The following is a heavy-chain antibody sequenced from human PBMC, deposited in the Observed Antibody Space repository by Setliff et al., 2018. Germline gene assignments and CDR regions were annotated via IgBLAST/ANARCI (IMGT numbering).Heavy chain of an antibody. CDR3: ARHEFVGGYYGSVTYRHFDY. CDR1: GGSISSSSYQ. CDR2: IYYSGTA. J-gene: IGHJ4*02. Sequence: ETLSLTCTVSGGSISSSSYQWGWVRQTPGKGLEWIGSIYYSGTAYYNPSLKSRVTISVDTSKNQFSLQVTSVTATDTAVYYCARHEFVGGYYGSVTYRHFDYWGQGSLVTVSS. V-gene: IGHV4-39*01. D-gene: IGHD3-10*01.